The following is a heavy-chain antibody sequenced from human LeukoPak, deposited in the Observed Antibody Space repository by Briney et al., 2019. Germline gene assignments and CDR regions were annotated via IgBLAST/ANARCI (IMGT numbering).Heavy chain of an antibody. CDR2: IYYSGNT. CDR1: GASINSYY. V-gene: IGHV4-59*01. CDR3: ARVGSTMARDYFDY. D-gene: IGHD3-10*01. J-gene: IGHJ4*02. Sequence: SETLSLTCTVSGASINSYYWSWIRQPSGKGLEWIAYIYYSGNTNKNSSLKSRVTISVDTSKNQFSLKLSSVTAADTAVYYCARVGSTMARDYFDYWGQGTLVSVSS.